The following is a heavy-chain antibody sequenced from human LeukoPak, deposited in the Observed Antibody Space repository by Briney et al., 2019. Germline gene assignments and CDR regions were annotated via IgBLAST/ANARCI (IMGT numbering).Heavy chain of an antibody. J-gene: IGHJ4*02. CDR2: ISHDGSSE. V-gene: IGHV3-30*03. CDR3: ASRFEWLSSFDY. D-gene: IGHD3-3*01. CDR1: GFTFSNYA. Sequence: PGGSLRLSCAASGFTFSNYAMHWVRQAPGKGLEWVALISHDGSSEYYGDSMKGRFTISRDNSRNTFYLQVNSLRAEDTAVYYCASRFEWLSSFDYWGQGTLVTVSS.